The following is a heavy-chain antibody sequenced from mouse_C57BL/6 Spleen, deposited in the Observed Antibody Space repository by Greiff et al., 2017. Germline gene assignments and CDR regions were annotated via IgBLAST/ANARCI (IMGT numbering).Heavy chain of an antibody. J-gene: IGHJ4*01. CDR3: AGYYGNYDAMDY. CDR2: IYPRSGNT. CDR1: GYTFTSYG. Sequence: QVQLQQSGAELARPGASVKLSCKASGYTFTSYGISWVKQRTGQGLEWIGEIYPRSGNTYYNEKFKGKATLTADKSSSTAYMELRRLTSEDSAVYFCAGYYGNYDAMDYWGQGTSVTVAS. D-gene: IGHD2-1*01. V-gene: IGHV1-81*01.